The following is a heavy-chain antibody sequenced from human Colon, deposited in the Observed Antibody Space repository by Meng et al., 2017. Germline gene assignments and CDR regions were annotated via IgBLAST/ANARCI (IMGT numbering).Heavy chain of an antibody. CDR3: ARHGGWHFDY. V-gene: IGHV4-4*02. D-gene: IGHD6-19*01. CDR2: IDLGGTP. Sequence: QLQLQEAGPGLVEPSGPLSLTCAVSGGSISSYNWWSWVRQPPGKGLEWIGQIDLGGTPYYNPSLESRVIMSLDKSKNQLSLRLTSVAAADTAVYYCARHGGWHFDYWGQGALVTVSS. CDR1: GGSISSYNW. J-gene: IGHJ4*02.